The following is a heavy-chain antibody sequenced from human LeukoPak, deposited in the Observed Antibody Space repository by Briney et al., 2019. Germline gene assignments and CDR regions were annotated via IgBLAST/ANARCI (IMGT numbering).Heavy chain of an antibody. CDR1: GFTFSNYG. Sequence: GGSLRLSCAASGFTFSNYGMNWVRQAPGKGLEWVSYITSAGGTIYYADSVKGRFTISRDNAKDSLYLQMNSLRDEDTAVYYCARVIVSMVRNDYWGQGTLVTVSS. CDR2: ITSAGGTI. J-gene: IGHJ4*02. CDR3: ARVIVSMVRNDY. D-gene: IGHD3-10*01. V-gene: IGHV3-48*02.